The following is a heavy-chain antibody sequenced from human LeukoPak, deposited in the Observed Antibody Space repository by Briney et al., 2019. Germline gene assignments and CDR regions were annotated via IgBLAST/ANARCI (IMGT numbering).Heavy chain of an antibody. J-gene: IGHJ4*02. V-gene: IGHV3-7*01. CDR2: IKDNGRGE. Sequence: GGSLRLSCAASGFTFSASWMTWVRQAPGKGLEWVANIKDNGRGEYYVDSVKGRFTVSRDNAKNSVYLQMNSLRAEDTAVYYCARDGSRGWDYWGQGTLFTVSS. CDR1: GFTFSASW. CDR3: ARDGSRGWDY. D-gene: IGHD1-26*01.